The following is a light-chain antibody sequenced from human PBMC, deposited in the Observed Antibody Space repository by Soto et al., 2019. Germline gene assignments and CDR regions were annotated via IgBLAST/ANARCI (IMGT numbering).Light chain of an antibody. CDR2: GAS. Sequence: EIVMTQSAATLSVSPGERVTLSCRARQSVGSNLAWYQQKPGQAPRLLIYGASNRATGIPDRFSGSGSGTDFTLTISRMQPEDFAVDYCQQYGTSRSFGPGTKVDIK. J-gene: IGKJ3*01. CDR3: QQYGTSRS. CDR1: QSVGSN. V-gene: IGKV3D-15*01.